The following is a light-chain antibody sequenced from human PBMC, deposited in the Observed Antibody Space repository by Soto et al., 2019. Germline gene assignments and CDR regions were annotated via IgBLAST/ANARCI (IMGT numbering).Light chain of an antibody. J-gene: IGKJ2*01. Sequence: DIQMTQSPSSLSASVGDRVTITCRASQSISSYLNWYQQKPGQAPKLLIYAASNLQSGVPSRFSRSGSETEFTLTISSLQPEDFATYYCQQSYSTPFTFGQGTKLEIK. CDR1: QSISSY. CDR3: QQSYSTPFT. CDR2: AAS. V-gene: IGKV1-39*01.